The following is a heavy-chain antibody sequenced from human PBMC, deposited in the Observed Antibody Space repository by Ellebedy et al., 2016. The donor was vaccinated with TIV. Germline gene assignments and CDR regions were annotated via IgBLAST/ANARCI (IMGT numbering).Heavy chain of an antibody. J-gene: IGHJ3*02. D-gene: IGHD2-15*01. CDR1: GSTFDDFA. Sequence: GESLKTSXAAPGSTFDDFAMHWVRQAAGTVLARVSLIRWDGGSTYYADSLKGRFTISRDNSKNYLYLQMNSLRGEDTALYYCAKDSSPRSGHALATFDMWGQGTMVTVSS. V-gene: IGHV3-43D*03. CDR2: IRWDGGST. CDR3: AKDSSPRSGHALATFDM.